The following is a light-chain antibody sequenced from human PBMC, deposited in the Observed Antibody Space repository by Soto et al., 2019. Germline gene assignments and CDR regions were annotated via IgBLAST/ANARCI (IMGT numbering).Light chain of an antibody. J-gene: IGLJ1*01. Sequence: QSVLTHPASMSGSPGQSITISCTGTGSDVRGNKYVSCYQHYPGKAPKLMISDVSNRPSGVSDHFSGSKSGDTASLTISGLQAEDEADYYCSAFTGTTYVFGTGTKVTVL. CDR1: GSDVRGNKY. CDR2: DVS. CDR3: SAFTGTTYV. V-gene: IGLV2-14*03.